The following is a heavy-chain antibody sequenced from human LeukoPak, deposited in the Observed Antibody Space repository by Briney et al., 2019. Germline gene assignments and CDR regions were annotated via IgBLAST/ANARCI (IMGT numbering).Heavy chain of an antibody. Sequence: SVKVSCKASGGTFSSYAISWVRQAPGQGLEWMGRIIPIFGTANYAQKFQGRVTITTDESTSTAYMELSSLGSEDTAVYYCGRGETIAAARRTILTLGGQGTLVSVSS. CDR3: GRGETIAAARRTILTL. CDR2: IIPIFGTA. J-gene: IGHJ4*02. D-gene: IGHD6-13*01. V-gene: IGHV1-69*05. CDR1: GGTFSSYA.